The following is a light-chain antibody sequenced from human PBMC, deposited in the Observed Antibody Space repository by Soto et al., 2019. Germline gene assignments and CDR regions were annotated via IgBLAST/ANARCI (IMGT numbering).Light chain of an antibody. CDR2: AAS. V-gene: IGKV3-15*01. Sequence: EVVVTQSPATLSGSPGERVTLSCRASQSVSTNLAWYQQKPGQAPRHLSYAASTRATDIPARFSGSGSGTEFTLTISSLQSEDLAVYYCQQYNNWPLTFGGGTKVEIK. J-gene: IGKJ4*01. CDR1: QSVSTN. CDR3: QQYNNWPLT.